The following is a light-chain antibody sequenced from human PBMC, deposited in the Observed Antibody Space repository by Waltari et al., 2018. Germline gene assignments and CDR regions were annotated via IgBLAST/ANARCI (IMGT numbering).Light chain of an antibody. CDR3: QHLNNYPLS. CDR1: QGSSSY. J-gene: IGKJ4*01. Sequence: DIQLTQSPSFLSASVGDSVTITCRASQGSSSYLAWYQQKPGRAPKLLIYAASTLQSGVPSRFSGSGSGTEFTLAISSLQTEDFATYYCQHLNNYPLSFGGGTKVEIK. CDR2: AAS. V-gene: IGKV1-9*01.